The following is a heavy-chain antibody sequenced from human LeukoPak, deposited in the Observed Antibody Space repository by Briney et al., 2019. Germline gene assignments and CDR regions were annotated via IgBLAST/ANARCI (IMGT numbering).Heavy chain of an antibody. CDR1: GFTVSTNY. CDR2: MYSGGST. Sequence: LAGGSLRLACAASGFTVSTNYMSWVRQAPGKWLECVSLMYSGGSTYYADSVKGRFTISRDNSKNTLYLQMNSLRAEDTAVYYCARDHYSESHPWGQGTLVTVSS. CDR3: ARDHYSESHP. J-gene: IGHJ4*02. D-gene: IGHD1-26*01. V-gene: IGHV3-66*01.